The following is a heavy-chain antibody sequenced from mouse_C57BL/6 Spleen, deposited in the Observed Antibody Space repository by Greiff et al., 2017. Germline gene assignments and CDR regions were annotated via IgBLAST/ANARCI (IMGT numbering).Heavy chain of an antibody. CDR1: GFTFSDYG. V-gene: IGHV5-17*01. J-gene: IGHJ1*03. CDR3: ARDGDNYWYFDV. D-gene: IGHD2-3*01. Sequence: EVQGVESGGGLVKPGGSLKLSCAASGFTFSDYGMHWVRQAPEKGLEWVAYISSGSSTIYYADTVKGRFTISRDNAKNTLFLQMTSLRSEDEAMYYCARDGDNYWYFDVWGTGTTVTVSS. CDR2: ISSGSSTI.